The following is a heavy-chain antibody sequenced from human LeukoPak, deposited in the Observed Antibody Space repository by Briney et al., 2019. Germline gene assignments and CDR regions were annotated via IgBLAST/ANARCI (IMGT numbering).Heavy chain of an antibody. CDR2: IYYSGST. V-gene: IGHV4-59*01. D-gene: IGHD1-7*01. CDR3: ARGSRELYYFDY. J-gene: IGHJ4*02. CDR1: GGSISSYY. Sequence: PLETPCVTCTVSGGSISSYYWSWIRQPPGKGLEWIGYIYYSGSTKNNPSLRRGVTISVDASKTQFSLKLNSVTAADTAVYYCARGSRELYYFDYWGQRTMAADSS.